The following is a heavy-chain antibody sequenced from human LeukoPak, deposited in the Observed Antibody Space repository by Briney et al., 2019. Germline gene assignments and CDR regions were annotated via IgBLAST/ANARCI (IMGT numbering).Heavy chain of an antibody. CDR3: ARDAGYGPSYMDV. CDR2: IYSGGST. V-gene: IGHV3-53*01. D-gene: IGHD5-18*01. CDR1: GFTVSSNY. Sequence: GGSLRLSCAASGFTVSSNYMSWVRQAPGKGLEWVSVIYSGGSTYYADSVKGRFTISRDNSKNTLYLQMNSLRAEDTAVYYCARDAGYGPSYMDVWGKGTTVTVSS. J-gene: IGHJ6*03.